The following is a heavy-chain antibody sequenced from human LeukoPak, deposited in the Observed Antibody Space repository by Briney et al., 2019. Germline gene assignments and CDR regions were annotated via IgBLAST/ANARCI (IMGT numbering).Heavy chain of an antibody. D-gene: IGHD3-22*01. J-gene: IGHJ4*02. CDR2: INANSGGT. CDR1: GYTFTGYY. CDR3: ARGPPPNYYDSSPFDY. V-gene: IGHV1-2*02. Sequence: ASVKVSCKASGYTFTGYYMHWVRQAPGQGLEWMGWINANSGGTNYAQKFQGRVTMTRDTSISTAYMELSRLRSDDTAVYYCARGPPPNYYDSSPFDYWGQGTLVTVSS.